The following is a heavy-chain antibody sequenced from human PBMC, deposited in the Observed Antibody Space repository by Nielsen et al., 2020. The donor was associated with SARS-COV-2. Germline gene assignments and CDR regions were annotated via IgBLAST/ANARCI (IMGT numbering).Heavy chain of an antibody. Sequence: RQAPGKGLEWIGYIYYSGSTNYNPSLKRRVTISVDTSKNQFSLKLSSVTAADTAVYYCARGGGLRYFDWPVAFDIWGQGTMVTVSS. V-gene: IGHV4-59*01. D-gene: IGHD3-9*01. CDR2: IYYSGST. CDR3: ARGGGLRYFDWPVAFDI. J-gene: IGHJ3*02.